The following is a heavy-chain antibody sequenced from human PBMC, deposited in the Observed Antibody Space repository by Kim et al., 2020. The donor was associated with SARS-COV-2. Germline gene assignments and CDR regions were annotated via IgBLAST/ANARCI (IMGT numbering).Heavy chain of an antibody. D-gene: IGHD6-13*01. J-gene: IGHJ4*02. CDR3: AREGGSSSPIDY. Sequence: NYAQKVKGRGTITADESTSTAYMELSSLRSEDTAVHYCAREGGSSSPIDYWGQGTLVTVSS. V-gene: IGHV1-69*01.